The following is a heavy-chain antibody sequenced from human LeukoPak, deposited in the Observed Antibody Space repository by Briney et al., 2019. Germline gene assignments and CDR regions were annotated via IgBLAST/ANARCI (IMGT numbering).Heavy chain of an antibody. CDR3: ARDPYSGGYGSYYYYYMDV. CDR2: IKHDGGEK. V-gene: IGHV3-7*01. CDR1: GFTFSNYW. D-gene: IGHD1-26*01. Sequence: PGGSLRLSCAVSGFTFSNYWMTWVRQTPGKGLEWVANIKHDGGEKYYVDSVKGRFTISRDNAKNSVYLEMNSLRAEDTAVYYCARDPYSGGYGSYYYYYMDVWGKGTTVTISS. J-gene: IGHJ6*03.